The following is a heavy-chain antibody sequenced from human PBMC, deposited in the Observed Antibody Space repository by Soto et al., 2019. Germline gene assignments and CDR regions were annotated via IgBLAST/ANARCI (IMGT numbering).Heavy chain of an antibody. Sequence: GGSLRLSCAASGFTFTSYWMHWVRQAPGKGLVWVSRINNDGDMTNYADFVEGRFTVSRDNAKNTVFLQMNSLTADDTAVYYCARTSALPLGYPHGMDVWGQGTTVTVSS. D-gene: IGHD7-27*01. J-gene: IGHJ6*02. CDR1: GFTFTSYW. CDR3: ARTSALPLGYPHGMDV. CDR2: INNDGDMT. V-gene: IGHV3-74*01.